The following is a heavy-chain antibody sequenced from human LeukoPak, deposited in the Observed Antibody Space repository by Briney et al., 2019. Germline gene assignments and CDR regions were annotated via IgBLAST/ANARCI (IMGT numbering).Heavy chain of an antibody. CDR2: INPNSGGT. CDR1: GYTFTGYY. V-gene: IGHV1-2*02. J-gene: IGHJ4*02. D-gene: IGHD1-7*01. Sequence: ASVKVSCKASGYTFTGYYMHWVRQAPGQGLEWMGWINPNSGGTNYAQKFQGRVTMTRDTSISTAYMELSRLRSDDTAVYYCARLYGNYQNYFDYWGQGTLVTVSS. CDR3: ARLYGNYQNYFDY.